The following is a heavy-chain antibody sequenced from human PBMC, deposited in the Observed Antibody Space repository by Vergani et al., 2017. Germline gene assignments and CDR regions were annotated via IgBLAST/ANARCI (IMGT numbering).Heavy chain of an antibody. V-gene: IGHV4-59*01. CDR3: GRVADFYGLGSRLLDL. J-gene: IGHJ5*02. CDR2: MYHSGST. Sequence: QVRLQESGPGLVKPSETLSLTRSVSGGSMSGYSWSWIRQPPGKELEWIGYMYHSGSTNYNPSLETRVTISGDTSKNQFSLKLNSVTAADTAVYYCGRVADFYGLGSRLLDLWGQGILVTVSS. CDR1: GGSMSGYS. D-gene: IGHD3-10*01.